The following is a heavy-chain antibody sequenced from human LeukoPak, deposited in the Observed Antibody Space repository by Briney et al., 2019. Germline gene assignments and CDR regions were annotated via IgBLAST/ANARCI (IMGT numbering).Heavy chain of an antibody. CDR3: ASGASDAFDI. Sequence: IPSETLSLTCTVSGYSISSGYYWGWIRQPPGEGLEWIGSIYHSGSTYYNPSLKSRVTISVDTSKLQFSLKLSSVTAADTAVYYCASGASDAFDIWGQGTMVTVSS. CDR2: IYHSGST. J-gene: IGHJ3*02. V-gene: IGHV4-38-2*02. CDR1: GYSISSGYY.